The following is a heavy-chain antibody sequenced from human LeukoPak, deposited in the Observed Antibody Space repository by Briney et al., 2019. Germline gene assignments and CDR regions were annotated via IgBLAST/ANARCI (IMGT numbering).Heavy chain of an antibody. D-gene: IGHD3-10*01. CDR3: ARAKLGDPVAYDI. CDR2: IYHSGGT. CDR1: GGSFSDYY. Sequence: SETLSLTCAVYGGSFSDYYWNWIRQPPGKELEWIGEIYHSGGTKYNPSLKSRVTMLVDTSKNQFSLKLRSATASDTAVYYCARAKLGDPVAYDIWGQGTTVTVSS. J-gene: IGHJ3*02. V-gene: IGHV4-34*01.